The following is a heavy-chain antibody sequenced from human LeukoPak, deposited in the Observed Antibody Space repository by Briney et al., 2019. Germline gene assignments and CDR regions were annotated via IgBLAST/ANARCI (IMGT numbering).Heavy chain of an antibody. J-gene: IGHJ4*02. D-gene: IGHD5-12*01. CDR3: AKPRLRGGYLFDY. Sequence: PGRSLRLSCAASGFTFSSYGMHWVRQAPGKGLEWMAVVSDDGSNKYYEDSVRGRFTISRDNSKNTLYLQMSSLRDEDTAVYHCAKPRLRGGYLFDYWGQGTLVTVSS. CDR2: VSDDGSNK. V-gene: IGHV3-30*18. CDR1: GFTFSSYG.